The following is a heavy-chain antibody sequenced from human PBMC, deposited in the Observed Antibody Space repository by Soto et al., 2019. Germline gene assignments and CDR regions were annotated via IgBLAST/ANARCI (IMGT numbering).Heavy chain of an antibody. CDR1: GGSISSGGYS. CDR3: AREKSRYYDFWSGYYTPEGTVYYGMDV. Sequence: SETLSLTCAVSGGSISSGGYSWSWIRQPPGKGLEWIGYTYHSGSTYYNPSLKSRVTISVDRSKNQFSLKLSSVTAADTAVYYCAREKSRYYDFWSGYYTPEGTVYYGMDVWGQGTTVTVSS. J-gene: IGHJ6*02. CDR2: TYHSGST. V-gene: IGHV4-30-2*01. D-gene: IGHD3-3*01.